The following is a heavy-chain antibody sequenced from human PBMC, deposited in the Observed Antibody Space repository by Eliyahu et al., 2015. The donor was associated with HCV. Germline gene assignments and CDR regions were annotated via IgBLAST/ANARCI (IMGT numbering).Heavy chain of an antibody. CDR1: GFTVSSNY. CDR2: IYSGGST. J-gene: IGHJ3*02. V-gene: IGHV3-53*01. D-gene: IGHD3-22*01. Sequence: EVQLEEPGGGLIQPGGPLRLSCAASGFTVSSNYMSWVRQXPGKGLEWXXVIYSGGSTYYADSVRGRLTISRDNSKNTLYLEVNSLRAEDTAVYFCARTYYYESSGYYYPAFDIWGQGTMVTVSS. CDR3: ARTYYYESSGYYYPAFDI.